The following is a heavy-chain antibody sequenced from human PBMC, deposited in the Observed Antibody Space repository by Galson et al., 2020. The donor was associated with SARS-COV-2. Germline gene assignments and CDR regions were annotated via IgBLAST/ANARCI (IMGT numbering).Heavy chain of an antibody. J-gene: IGHJ4*02. V-gene: IGHV1-2*05. CDR2: NHPNTDDR. Sequence: ASVKVSCKASGYTFTDHYIHWVRQAPGQGLEWMGRNHPNTDDRYYAQTFQGRITMTRDPSISTAYMELERLTSDDTGVYYCARGDFWSGSLDFWGQGTLVPVSS. D-gene: IGHD3-3*01. CDR3: ARGDFWSGSLDF. CDR1: GYTFTDHY.